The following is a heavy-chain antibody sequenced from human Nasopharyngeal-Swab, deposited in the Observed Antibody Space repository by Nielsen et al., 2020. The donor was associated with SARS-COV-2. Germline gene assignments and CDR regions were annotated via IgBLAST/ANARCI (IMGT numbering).Heavy chain of an antibody. CDR1: GFTFSSYA. V-gene: IGHV3-23*01. D-gene: IGHD2-15*01. CDR2: ISGSGGRT. J-gene: IGHJ4*02. Sequence: GESLKISCAASGFTFSSYAMRWVRQAPGKGLEWVSAISGSGGRTYYADSVKGRFTISRDNSKNTLYLQMNSLRAEDTAVYYCAKRAATRPYRGQGTLVTVSS. CDR3: AKRAATRPY.